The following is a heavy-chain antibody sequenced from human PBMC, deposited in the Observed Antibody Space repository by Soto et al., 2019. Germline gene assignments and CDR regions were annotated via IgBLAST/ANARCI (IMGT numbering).Heavy chain of an antibody. CDR2: IYPGDSDT. CDR3: ARTAAAGNYYYGVDV. D-gene: IGHD6-13*01. CDR1: GYSFTSYW. Sequence: EVQLVQSGAEVKKPGESLKISCKGSGYSFTSYWIGWVRQMPGKGLECMGIIYPGDSDTRYSPSFQGQVTISADKSISTAYLQWSSLKASDTAMSYCARTAAAGNYYYGVDVWGQGTTVTVS. J-gene: IGHJ6*02. V-gene: IGHV5-51*01.